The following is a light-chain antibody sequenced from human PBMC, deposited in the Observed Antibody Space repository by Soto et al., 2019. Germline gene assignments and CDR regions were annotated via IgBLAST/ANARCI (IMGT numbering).Light chain of an antibody. CDR3: QQYNSWPWT. CDR2: GAS. J-gene: IGKJ1*01. CDR1: QSVSNS. V-gene: IGKV3-15*01. Sequence: DIVLTQSPATLPLSPGERATLSCRASQSVSNSLAWYQKKPGQPPRLLIYGASTEATNIPTRFSATGSGTDFTLTISSLRSEDFAVYYCQQYNSWPWTFGQGTKVEIK.